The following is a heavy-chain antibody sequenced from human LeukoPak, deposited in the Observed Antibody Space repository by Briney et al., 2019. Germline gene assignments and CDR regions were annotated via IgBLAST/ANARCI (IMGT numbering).Heavy chain of an antibody. Sequence: GESLKISCKGSGYSFTSYLIGWVRQMPGKGLEGMGIIYPGDSDTRYSPSFQGHVTISAAKSISTAYLQWSSLKASDTAMYYCARHSRELLYDAFDIWGQGTVVTVSS. CDR3: ARHSRELLYDAFDI. J-gene: IGHJ3*02. V-gene: IGHV5-51*01. D-gene: IGHD3-10*01. CDR1: GYSFTSYL. CDR2: IYPGDSDT.